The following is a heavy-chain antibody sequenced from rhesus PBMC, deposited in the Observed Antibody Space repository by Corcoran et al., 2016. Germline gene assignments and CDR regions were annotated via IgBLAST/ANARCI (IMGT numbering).Heavy chain of an antibody. D-gene: IGHD2-2*01. Sequence: QVQLEESGPGLVKPSETLSLTCAVSGGSIPGNYWNWIRQPPGKGLEWIWYIGASGGSTAYNPSLTSRVTISTDTSKNQLSLRLSSVTAADTAVYYCARSSIVLGHSGWGQGVLVTVSS. CDR1: GGSIPGNY. CDR3: ARSSIVLGHSG. J-gene: IGHJ4*01. CDR2: IGASGGST. V-gene: IGHV4S5*01.